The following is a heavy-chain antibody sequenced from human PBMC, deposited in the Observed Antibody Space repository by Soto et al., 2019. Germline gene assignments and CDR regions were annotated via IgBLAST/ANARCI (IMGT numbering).Heavy chain of an antibody. D-gene: IGHD2-2*01. Sequence: CSKESGEALVGSYRRWVRQDTGQGLEWMGWINPKSGGTNYAQKFQGRVTMTRVTSISTAYMELSSLRSDDTALYYCAKDPNVVVVPAATGGMDVWGQGTTVTAPQ. CDR1: GEALVGSY. CDR3: AKDPNVVVVPAATGGMDV. V-gene: IGHV1-2*02. CDR2: INPKSGGT. J-gene: IGHJ6*01.